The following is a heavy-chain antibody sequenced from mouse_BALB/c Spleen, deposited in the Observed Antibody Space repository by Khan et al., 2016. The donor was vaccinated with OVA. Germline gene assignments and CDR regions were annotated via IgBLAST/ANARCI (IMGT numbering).Heavy chain of an antibody. Sequence: EVQLVESGPGLVKPSQSLSLTCTVTCYSITSDYAWNWIRQFPGNKLEWMGYISYSGNTKYNPSLKSRVSITRDTSKNQFFLQLNSVTIEDTATYYCARIYGGDFDYWGQGTTLTGSS. D-gene: IGHD1-1*01. CDR1: CYSITSDYA. J-gene: IGHJ2*01. CDR3: ARIYGGDFDY. CDR2: ISYSGNT. V-gene: IGHV3-2*02.